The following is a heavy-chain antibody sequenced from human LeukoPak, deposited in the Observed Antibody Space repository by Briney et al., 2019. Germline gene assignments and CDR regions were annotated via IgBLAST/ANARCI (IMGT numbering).Heavy chain of an antibody. CDR2: ISSRGSTI. V-gene: IGHV3-48*03. J-gene: IGHJ6*02. CDR3: GGVCVSGSCSGGMDV. D-gene: IGHD2-15*01. Sequence: GGSLRLSCAASGFTFSSYEMNWVRQAPGKGLEWVSYISSRGSTIHYADSVKGRFTISRDNAKNSLYPQMNSLRAEDTAVYYCGGVCVSGSCSGGMDVWGQGTTVTVSS. CDR1: GFTFSSYE.